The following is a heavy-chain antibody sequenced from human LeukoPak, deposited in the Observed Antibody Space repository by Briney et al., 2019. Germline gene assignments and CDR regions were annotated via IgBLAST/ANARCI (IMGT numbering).Heavy chain of an antibody. CDR3: ARISISSSWCLDY. CDR2: IYYSGST. D-gene: IGHD6-13*01. Sequence: SETLSLTCTVSGGSISSSSYYWGWIRQPPGKGLEWIGSIYYSGSTYYNPSLKSRVTISVDTSKNQFSLKLSSVTAADTAVYYCARISISSSWCLDYWGQGTLVTVSS. J-gene: IGHJ4*02. V-gene: IGHV4-39*07. CDR1: GGSISSSSYY.